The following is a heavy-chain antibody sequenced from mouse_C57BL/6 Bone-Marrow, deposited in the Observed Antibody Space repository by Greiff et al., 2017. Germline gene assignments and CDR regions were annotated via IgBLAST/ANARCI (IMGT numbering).Heavy chain of an antibody. V-gene: IGHV5-6*01. CDR1: GFTFSSYG. J-gene: IGHJ2*01. D-gene: IGHD2-2*01. CDR3: ARHLWLRRGY. CDR2: ISSGGSYT. Sequence: EVKLVESGGDLVKPGGSLKLSCAASGFTFSSYGMSWVRQTPDKRLEWVATISSGGSYTYYPDSVKGRFTISRDNAKNTLYLQMSSLKSEDTAMYYCARHLWLRRGYWGQGTTLTVSS.